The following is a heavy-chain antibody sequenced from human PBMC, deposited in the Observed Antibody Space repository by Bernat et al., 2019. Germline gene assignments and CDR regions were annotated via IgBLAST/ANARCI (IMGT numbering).Heavy chain of an antibody. CDR2: IYYSGST. V-gene: IGHV4-39*01. Sequence: QLQLQESGPGLVKPSETLSLTCTVSGGSINYGTYYWGWIRQPPGKGLEWIGSIYYSGSTYYDPSLKSRATISVDTSKNQFSLKLTSVTAADAAVFYCAMCSGRYSNDAFDIWGQGTMVTVSS. CDR3: AMCSGRYSNDAFDI. D-gene: IGHD1-26*01. J-gene: IGHJ3*02. CDR1: GGSINYGTYY.